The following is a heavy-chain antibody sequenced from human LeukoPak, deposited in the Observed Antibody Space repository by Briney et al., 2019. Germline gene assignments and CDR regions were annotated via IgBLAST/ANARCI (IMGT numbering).Heavy chain of an antibody. CDR2: IIPIFGIA. J-gene: IGHJ6*02. D-gene: IGHD2-15*01. Sequence: GSSVKVSCKASGGTFSSYAISRVRQAPGQGLEWMGRIIPIFGIANYAQKFQGRVTITADKSTSTAYMELSSLRSEDTAVYYCARDIVVVVAADYYYYGMDVWGQGTTVTVSS. V-gene: IGHV1-69*04. CDR3: ARDIVVVVAADYYYYGMDV. CDR1: GGTFSSYA.